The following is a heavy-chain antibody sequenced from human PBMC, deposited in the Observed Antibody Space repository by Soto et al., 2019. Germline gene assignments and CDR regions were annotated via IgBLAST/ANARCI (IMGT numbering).Heavy chain of an antibody. CDR2: ISGSGGST. D-gene: IGHD3-22*01. CDR1: GFIFSSYA. J-gene: IGHJ1*01. CDR3: AREDESSGHAGTFRL. V-gene: IGHV3-23*01. Sequence: GGSLRLSCAASGFIFSSYAMSWVRQAPGKGLEWVSAISGSGGSTYYADSVEGRFTISRDNSKNTLYLQMNSLRAEDTAVYYCAREDESSGHAGTFRLWGQGTLVTVSS.